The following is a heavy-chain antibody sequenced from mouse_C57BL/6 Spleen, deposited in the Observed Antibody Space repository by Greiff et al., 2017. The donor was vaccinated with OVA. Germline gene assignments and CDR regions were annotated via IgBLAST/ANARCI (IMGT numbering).Heavy chain of an antibody. Sequence: QVQLQQPGAELVKPGASVKLSCKASGYTFTSYWMHWVKQRPGRGLEWIGRIDPISGGTKYNEKFKSKATLTVDKPSSTAYMQLSSLTSEDSAVYYCARSYDYDGFDYWGQGTTLTVSS. D-gene: IGHD2-4*01. J-gene: IGHJ2*01. CDR1: GYTFTSYW. CDR3: ARSYDYDGFDY. V-gene: IGHV1-72*01. CDR2: IDPISGGT.